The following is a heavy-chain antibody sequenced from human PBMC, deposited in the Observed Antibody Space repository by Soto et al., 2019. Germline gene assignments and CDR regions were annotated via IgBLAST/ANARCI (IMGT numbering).Heavy chain of an antibody. Sequence: GASVKVSCKASRYTFTNYGITWVRQAPGQGLEWMGWISPYNGNTNYAQKVQGRVTMSTDTSTGTAYLELRSLRSDDTAVYYCARGPESRSTAYFDYWGQGTQVTAPQ. D-gene: IGHD2-2*01. CDR1: RYTFTNYG. CDR2: ISPYNGNT. J-gene: IGHJ4*02. CDR3: ARGPESRSTAYFDY. V-gene: IGHV1-18*01.